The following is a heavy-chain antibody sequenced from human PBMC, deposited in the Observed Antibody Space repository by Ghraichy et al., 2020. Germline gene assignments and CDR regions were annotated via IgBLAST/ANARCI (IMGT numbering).Heavy chain of an antibody. CDR3: AKDQLGTLYSSSWYRGSYGMDV. Sequence: GGSLRLSCAASGFTFSSYGMHWVRQAPGKGLEWVAFIRYDGSNKYYADSVKGRFTISRDNSKNTLYLQMNSLRAEDTAVYYCAKDQLGTLYSSSWYRGSYGMDVWGQGTTVTVSS. D-gene: IGHD6-13*01. V-gene: IGHV3-30*02. CDR1: GFTFSSYG. J-gene: IGHJ6*02. CDR2: IRYDGSNK.